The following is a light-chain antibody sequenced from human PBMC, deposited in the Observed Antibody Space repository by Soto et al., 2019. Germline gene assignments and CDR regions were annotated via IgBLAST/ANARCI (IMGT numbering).Light chain of an antibody. CDR3: QQYYSYTLT. J-gene: IGKJ4*01. CDR1: QGISSY. Sequence: AIRMTQSPSSLSASTGDRVTITCRASQGISSYLAWYQQKPGKAPKLLIYAASPLQSGVPSRFSGSGSGTDFTLTISCLQSEDFATYYCQQYYSYTLTFGGGTKVEIK. CDR2: AAS. V-gene: IGKV1-8*01.